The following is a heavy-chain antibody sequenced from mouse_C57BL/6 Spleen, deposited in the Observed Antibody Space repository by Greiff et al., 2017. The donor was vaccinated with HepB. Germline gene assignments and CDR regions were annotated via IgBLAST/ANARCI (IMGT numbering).Heavy chain of an antibody. CDR3: AYGYYTAWFAY. V-gene: IGHV1-82*01. CDR1: GYAFSSSW. J-gene: IGHJ3*01. Sequence: VQLQQSGPELVKPGASVKISCKASGYAFSSSWMNWVEQRPGKGLEWIGRIYPGDGDTNYNGKFKGKATLTADKSSSTAYMQLSSLTSEDSAVYLCAYGYYTAWFAYWGQGTLVTVSA. D-gene: IGHD2-3*01. CDR2: IYPGDGDT.